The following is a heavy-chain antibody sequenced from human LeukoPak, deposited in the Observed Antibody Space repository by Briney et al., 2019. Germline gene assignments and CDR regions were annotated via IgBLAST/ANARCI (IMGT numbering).Heavy chain of an antibody. V-gene: IGHV3-30*03. CDR3: ARDWGIDT. J-gene: IGHJ5*02. CDR2: TSYDESNK. CDR1: GFTFSIYT. Sequence: PGGSLRLSCAASGFTFSIYTMVWVRQPPGKGLEWAAVTSYDESNKHYVDSVKGRFTISRDNSHNTLYLQMNSLRPEDTAVCYCARDWGIDTWGQGTLVTVSS. D-gene: IGHD3-16*01.